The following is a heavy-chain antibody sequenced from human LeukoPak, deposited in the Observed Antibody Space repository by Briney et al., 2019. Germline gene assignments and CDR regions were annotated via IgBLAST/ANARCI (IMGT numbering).Heavy chain of an antibody. Sequence: GGSLRLSCAASGFTVSSNYMSWVRQAPGKGLEWVSVIYSGGSTYYADSVKGRFTISRDNPKNTLYLQMNSLRAEDTAVYYCARDGLVGALDYWGQGTLVTVSS. CDR1: GFTVSSNY. V-gene: IGHV3-53*01. J-gene: IGHJ4*02. D-gene: IGHD1-26*01. CDR3: ARDGLVGALDY. CDR2: IYSGGST.